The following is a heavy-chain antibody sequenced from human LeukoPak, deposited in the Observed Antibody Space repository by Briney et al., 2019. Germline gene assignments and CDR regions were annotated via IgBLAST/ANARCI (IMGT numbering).Heavy chain of an antibody. CDR1: GDSVSSNSAA. V-gene: IGHV6-1*01. D-gene: IGHD3-16*01. CDR3: ARVKRRFMITFGGADGMDV. CDR2: TYYRSKWYN. Sequence: SQTLSLTCAISGDSVSSNSAAWNWIRQSPSRGLEWLGRTYYRSKWYNDYAVSVKSRITINPDTSKNQFSLQLNSVTPEDTAVYYCARVKRRFMITFGGADGMDVWGQGTTVTVSS. J-gene: IGHJ6*02.